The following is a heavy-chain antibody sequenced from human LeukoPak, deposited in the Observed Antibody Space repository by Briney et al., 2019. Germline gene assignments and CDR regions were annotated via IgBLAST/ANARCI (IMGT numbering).Heavy chain of an antibody. CDR1: GNYW. J-gene: IGHJ4*02. V-gene: IGHV3-74*01. CDR2: VNSDGSWT. Sequence: GGSLRLSRAASGNYWMHWVRQAPGKGLVWVSHVNSDGSWTTYADSVKGRFTISKDNVKNTVYLQMNNLRAEDTAVYYCVSFYETYWGRGTLVTVSS. CDR3: VSFYETY. D-gene: IGHD2-2*01.